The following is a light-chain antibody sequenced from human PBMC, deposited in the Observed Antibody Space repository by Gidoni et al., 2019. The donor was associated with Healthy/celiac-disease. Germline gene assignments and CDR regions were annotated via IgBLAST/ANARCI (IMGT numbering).Light chain of an antibody. CDR1: QGISNY. CDR3: QKYNSAPRT. V-gene: IGKV1-27*01. J-gene: IGKJ1*01. Sequence: DFQMTHPPSSLSASVGDRVTITCRASQGISNYLAWYQQKPGKVPKLLIYAASTLQSGVPSRFSGSGSGTDFTLTISSLQPEDVATYYCQKYNSAPRTFGQGTKVEIK. CDR2: AAS.